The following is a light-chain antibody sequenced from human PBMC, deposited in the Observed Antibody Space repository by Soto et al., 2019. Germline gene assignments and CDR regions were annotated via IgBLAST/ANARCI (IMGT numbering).Light chain of an antibody. V-gene: IGKV3-15*01. CDR3: QQYNNWPPEVT. CDR1: QSVSSN. CDR2: GAS. Sequence: EIVMTQSPATLSVSPGERATLSCRSSQSVSSNLAWYQQKPGQAPRLPIYGASTRATGIPARFSGSGSGTEFTLTISSLQSEDFAVYYCQQYNNWPPEVTFGQGTKVDIK. J-gene: IGKJ1*01.